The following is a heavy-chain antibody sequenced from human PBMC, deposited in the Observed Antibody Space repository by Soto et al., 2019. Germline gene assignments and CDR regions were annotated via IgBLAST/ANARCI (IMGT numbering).Heavy chain of an antibody. V-gene: IGHV6-1*01. J-gene: IGHJ4*02. Sequence: PSQTLSXTCXISXDSVSSNSAAWNWIRQSPSRGLEWLGRTYYRSKWYNDYAVSVKSRITINPDTSKNQFSLQLNSVTPEDTAVYYCARGRHCSGGSCYSYTYYFDYWGQGTLVTVSS. CDR3: ARGRHCSGGSCYSYTYYFDY. D-gene: IGHD2-15*01. CDR1: XDSVSSNSAA. CDR2: TYYRSKWYN.